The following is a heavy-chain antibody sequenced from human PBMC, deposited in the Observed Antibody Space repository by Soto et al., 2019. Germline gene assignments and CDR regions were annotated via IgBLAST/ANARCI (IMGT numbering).Heavy chain of an antibody. CDR1: GFTFSSLW. Sequence: EVQLGESAGGLVLPGGSLRLSCAASGFTFSSLWMSWVRQAPGKGLEWVANIKPDGSDQYYVDSVKGRFTISRDIARNSLYLQMNSLRGDDTAVYYCTRAGGSYYLDFWGQGTLVTVSA. V-gene: IGHV3-7*01. CDR2: IKPDGSDQ. CDR3: TRAGGSYYLDF. J-gene: IGHJ4*02. D-gene: IGHD3-10*01.